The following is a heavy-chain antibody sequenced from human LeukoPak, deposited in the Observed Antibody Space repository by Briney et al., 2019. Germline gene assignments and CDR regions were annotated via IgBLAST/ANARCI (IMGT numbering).Heavy chain of an antibody. J-gene: IGHJ4*02. D-gene: IGHD1-20*01. CDR2: INWNSGST. V-gene: IGHV3-20*04. Sequence: GGSLRLSCAASGFTFDDYGMSWVRQAPGKGLEWVAGINWNSGSTGYADSVKGRFTISRDNAKNSLYLQMNSLRGEDTALYYWARWASGLTGTTGGGYFDYWGQGTLVTVSS. CDR1: GFTFDDYG. CDR3: ARWASGLTGTTGGGYFDY.